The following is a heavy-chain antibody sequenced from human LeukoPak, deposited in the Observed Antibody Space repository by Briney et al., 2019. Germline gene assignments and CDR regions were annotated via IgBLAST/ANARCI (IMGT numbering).Heavy chain of an antibody. D-gene: IGHD2-2*01. CDR1: GGTFSSYA. J-gene: IGHJ6*03. CDR2: IIPIFGTA. Sequence: ASVKVSCKASGGTFSSYAISWVRQAPGQGLEWMGGIIPIFGTANYAQKFQGRVTITTDESTSTAYMELSSLRSEDTAVYYCAREGRYCSSTSCPPPYYYYYMDVWGKGTTVTVSS. CDR3: AREGRYCSSTSCPPPYYYYYMDV. V-gene: IGHV1-69*05.